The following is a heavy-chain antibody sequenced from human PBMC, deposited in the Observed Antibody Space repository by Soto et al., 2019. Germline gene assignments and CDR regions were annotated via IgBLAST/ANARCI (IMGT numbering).Heavy chain of an antibody. CDR2: IYWDGDK. D-gene: IGHD6-13*01. CDR3: AHRGGAASGADYFDY. CDR1: GFSLSTNEMG. V-gene: IGHV2-5*02. J-gene: IGHJ4*02. Sequence: QFTLKESGPTLVKPTQTLTLTCTFSGFSLSTNEMGVGWIRQPPGKALEWLALIYWDGDKHYSPSLRSRLTITKDTSKNQVVLTMTNMDPVDTATYYCAHRGGAASGADYFDYWGQGTLVTVSS.